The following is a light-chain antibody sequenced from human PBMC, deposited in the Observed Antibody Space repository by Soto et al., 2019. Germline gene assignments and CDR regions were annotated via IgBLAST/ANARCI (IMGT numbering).Light chain of an antibody. CDR2: DVS. Sequence: QSALTQPASVSGSPGQSITISCTGTSSDIGNYNYVSWFQQHPGKAPKVIIYDVSNRPSGISDRFSGSKSSNTASLTISGLQAEDEADYYCNSYTSISTWVFGGGTKLTVL. CDR1: SSDIGNYNY. CDR3: NSYTSISTWV. V-gene: IGLV2-14*03. J-gene: IGLJ3*02.